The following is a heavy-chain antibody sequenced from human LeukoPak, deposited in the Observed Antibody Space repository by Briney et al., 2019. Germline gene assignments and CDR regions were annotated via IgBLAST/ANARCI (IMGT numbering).Heavy chain of an antibody. CDR2: IYYSGST. D-gene: IGHD5-24*01. CDR1: GGSISSYY. V-gene: IGHV4-59*01. CDR3: ARARDGYNSRYYYYYMDV. Sequence: SETLSLTCTVSGGSISSYYWSWIRQPPGKGLEWIGYIYYSGSTNYNPSLKSRVTISVDTSKNQFSLKLSSVTAADTAVYYCARARDGYNSRYYYYYMDVWGKGTTVTISS. J-gene: IGHJ6*03.